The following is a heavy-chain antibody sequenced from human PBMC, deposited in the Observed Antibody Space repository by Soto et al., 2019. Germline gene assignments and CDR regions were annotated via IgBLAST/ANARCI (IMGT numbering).Heavy chain of an antibody. CDR1: GYTFTSYA. CDR2: INAGNGNT. D-gene: IGHD3-22*01. J-gene: IGHJ5*02. V-gene: IGHV1-3*01. CDR3: ARAQGHYYDSSGSRRWFDP. Sequence: ASVKVSCKASGYTFTSYAMHWVRQAPGQRLEWMGWINAGNGNTKYSQKFQGRVTITRDTSASTAYMELSSLRSEDTAVYYCARAQGHYYDSSGSRRWFDPWGQGTLVTVSS.